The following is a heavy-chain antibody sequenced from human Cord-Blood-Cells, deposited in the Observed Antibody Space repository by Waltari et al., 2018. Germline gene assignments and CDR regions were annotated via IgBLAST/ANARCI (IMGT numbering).Heavy chain of an antibody. CDR2: FDPEDGET. CDR1: GYTLTELS. D-gene: IGHD3-3*01. J-gene: IGHJ4*02. Sequence: QVQLVQSGAEVKKPGASVKVSCKVSGYTLTELSMHWVRQAHGKGLEWMGGFDPEDGETIYAQKFQGRVTMTEDTSTDTAYMELSSLRSEDTAVYYCATNLFPLRFLEWLGTLWGQGTLVTVSS. V-gene: IGHV1-24*01. CDR3: ATNLFPLRFLEWLGTL.